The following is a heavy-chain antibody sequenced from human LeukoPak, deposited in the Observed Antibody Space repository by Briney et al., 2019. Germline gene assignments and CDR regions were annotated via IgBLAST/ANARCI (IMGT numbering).Heavy chain of an antibody. D-gene: IGHD2-2*01. Sequence: ASVKVSCEASGYTFTGYYMHWVRQAPGQGLEWMGWINPNSGGTNYAQKFQGRVTMTRDTSISTNYMELSRLRSDDTAVYYCARSDQLPTGWFDPWGQGTLVTVSS. CDR2: INPNSGGT. V-gene: IGHV1-2*02. CDR1: GYTFTGYY. CDR3: ARSDQLPTGWFDP. J-gene: IGHJ5*02.